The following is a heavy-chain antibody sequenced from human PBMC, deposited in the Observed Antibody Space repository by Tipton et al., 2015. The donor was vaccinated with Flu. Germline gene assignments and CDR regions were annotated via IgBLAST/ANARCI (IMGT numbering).Heavy chain of an antibody. Sequence: TLSLTCTVSGGSISGFSWSWIRQSPGKGLESIGYVSYSGRTSYNPSLKSRVTISADASKSLLSLKLTSVTAADTAVYYCAREHFYDADFLDWYIDLWGRGTLVIVSS. J-gene: IGHJ2*01. CDR3: AREHFYDADFLDWYIDL. D-gene: IGHD4/OR15-4a*01. V-gene: IGHV4-59*01. CDR1: GGSISGFS. CDR2: VSYSGRT.